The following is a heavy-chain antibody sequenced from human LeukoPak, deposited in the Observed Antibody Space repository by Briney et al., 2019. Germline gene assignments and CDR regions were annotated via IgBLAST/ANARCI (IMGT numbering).Heavy chain of an antibody. Sequence: SETLSLTCAVYGGSFSGYYWSWIRQPPGKGLEWIGSIYYSGSTYYNPSLKSRVTISVDTSKNQFSLKLSSVTAADTAVYYCARWGLRYFDWLLSSNDAFDIWGQGTMVTVSS. V-gene: IGHV4-34*01. J-gene: IGHJ3*02. CDR2: IYYSGST. CDR3: ARWGLRYFDWLLSSNDAFDI. D-gene: IGHD3-9*01. CDR1: GGSFSGYY.